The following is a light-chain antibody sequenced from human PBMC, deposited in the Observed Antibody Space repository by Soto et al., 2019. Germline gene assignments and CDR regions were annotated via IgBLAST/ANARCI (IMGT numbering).Light chain of an antibody. CDR1: SSDVGGYNY. J-gene: IGLJ2*01. V-gene: IGLV2-14*03. CDR2: DVS. CDR3: RSYGTRHTVL. Sequence: QSALTQPASVSGSPGQSITISCTGTSSDVGGYNYVSWYQQHPGRAPQLMIYDVSHRPSGVSNRFSGSRSGNTASLTISGLQGEDEGDYYCRSYGTRHTVLFGGGTKLTVL.